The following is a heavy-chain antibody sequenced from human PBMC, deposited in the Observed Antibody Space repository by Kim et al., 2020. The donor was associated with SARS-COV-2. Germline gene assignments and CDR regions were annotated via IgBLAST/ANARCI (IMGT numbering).Heavy chain of an antibody. J-gene: IGHJ6*03. CDR1: GFTVSSNY. CDR2: FYSSGST. CDR3: ARAVDCWSVSGYYMDV. Sequence: GGSLRLSFAASGFTVSSNYMSWVRQAPGKGLEWVSVFYSSGSTYYADSVKGRFTISRHNSKNTVYLQMNSLGAEDTALYYCARAVDCWSVSGYYMDVWGKGTTVTVSS. V-gene: IGHV3-53*04. D-gene: IGHD3-3*01.